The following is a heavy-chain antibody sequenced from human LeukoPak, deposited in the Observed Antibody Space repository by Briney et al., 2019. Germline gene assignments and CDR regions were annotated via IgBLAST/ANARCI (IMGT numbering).Heavy chain of an antibody. Sequence: ASVKVSCKASGYTFTGYYMHWVRQAPGQGLEWMGWINPNSGGTNYAQKFQGRVTMTRDTSISTAYMELSRLRSDDTAVYYCARACLLLLWFGELSNWGQGTLVTVSS. CDR2: INPNSGGT. D-gene: IGHD3-10*01. CDR1: GYTFTGYY. CDR3: ARACLLLLWFGELSN. J-gene: IGHJ4*02. V-gene: IGHV1-2*02.